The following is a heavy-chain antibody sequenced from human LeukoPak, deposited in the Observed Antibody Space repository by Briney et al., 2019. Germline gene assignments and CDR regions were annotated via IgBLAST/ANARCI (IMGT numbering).Heavy chain of an antibody. D-gene: IGHD3-10*01. CDR1: GFTFSDYS. V-gene: IGHV3-21*01. Sequence: GGSLRLSCAASGFTFSDYSMNWVRQAPGKGLERVSSISFTSSFVYYADSVKGRFTTSRDNTKNSLYLQMNSLRAEDTAVYYCASERLVVRGITGYFDYWGQGTLVTVSS. CDR2: ISFTSSFV. CDR3: ASERLVVRGITGYFDY. J-gene: IGHJ4*02.